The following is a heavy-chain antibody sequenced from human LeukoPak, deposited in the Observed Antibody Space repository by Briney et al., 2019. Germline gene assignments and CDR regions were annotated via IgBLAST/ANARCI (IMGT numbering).Heavy chain of an antibody. CDR2: VYYSGIT. CDR3: ARHAIYSGGYSYWFDP. V-gene: IGHV4-59*08. Sequence: SQTLSLTCTVSGGSITSYYWSWIRQPPGKGLEWIAFVYYSGITNYNPSLKSRASISVDTSKSLCSLRLSSVTAADTAVYYCARHAIYSGGYSYWFDPWGLGTLVTVSS. D-gene: IGHD1-26*01. J-gene: IGHJ5*02. CDR1: GGSITSYY.